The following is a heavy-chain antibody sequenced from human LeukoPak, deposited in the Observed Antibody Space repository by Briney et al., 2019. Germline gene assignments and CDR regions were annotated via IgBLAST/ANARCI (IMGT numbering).Heavy chain of an antibody. J-gene: IGHJ5*02. D-gene: IGHD3-22*01. CDR2: ISNDGGGT. Sequence: GGSLRLSCAASGFIFNNYGLIWVRQAPGKGLEWVSAISNDGGGTNYADFVKGRFTISRDNSKNTLFLQVNSLRAEDTALYYCAKGSSGYFVDLWGQGTLVTVSS. CDR1: GFIFNNYG. CDR3: AKGSSGYFVDL. V-gene: IGHV3-23*01.